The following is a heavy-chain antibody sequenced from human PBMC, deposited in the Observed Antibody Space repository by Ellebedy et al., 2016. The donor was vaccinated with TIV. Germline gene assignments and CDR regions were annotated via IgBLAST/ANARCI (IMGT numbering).Heavy chain of an antibody. Sequence: ASVKVSXXASGYTFTSYGISWVRQAPGQGLEWMGWISAYNGNTNYAQKLQGRVTMTTDTSTSTAYMELRSLRSDDTAVYYCAREDSGSYHFDYWGQGTLVTVSS. J-gene: IGHJ4*02. D-gene: IGHD1-26*01. CDR2: ISAYNGNT. V-gene: IGHV1-18*01. CDR1: GYTFTSYG. CDR3: AREDSGSYHFDY.